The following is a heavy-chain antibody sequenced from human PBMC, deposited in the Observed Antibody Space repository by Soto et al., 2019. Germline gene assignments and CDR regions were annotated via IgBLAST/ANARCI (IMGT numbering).Heavy chain of an antibody. J-gene: IGHJ5*02. D-gene: IGHD6-6*01. V-gene: IGHV4-31*03. CDR3: ARRARRDNWFDP. CDR2: IYYSGST. Sequence: QVQLQESGPGLVKPSQTLSLTCTVSGGSISSGGYYWSWIRQHPGKGLEWIGYIYYSGSTYYNPSLKSRVTISVDTXXNQXSLKLSXVTAAXTAVYYCARRARRDNWFDPWGQGTLVTVSS. CDR1: GGSISSGGYY.